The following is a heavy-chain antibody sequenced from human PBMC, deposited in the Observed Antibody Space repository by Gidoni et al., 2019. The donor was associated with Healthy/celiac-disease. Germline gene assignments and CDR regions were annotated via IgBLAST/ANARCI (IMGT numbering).Heavy chain of an antibody. CDR2: IYHSGST. Sequence: QLQLQESGSGLVKPSQTLSLTCAVSGGSISSGGYSWSWIRQPPGKGLEWIGYIYHSGSTYYNPSLKSRVTISVDRSKNQFSLKLSSVTAADTAVYYCARAYCGGDCYPAEPYYFDYWGQGTLVTVSS. CDR1: GGSISSGGYS. V-gene: IGHV4-30-2*01. J-gene: IGHJ4*02. CDR3: ARAYCGGDCYPAEPYYFDY. D-gene: IGHD2-21*02.